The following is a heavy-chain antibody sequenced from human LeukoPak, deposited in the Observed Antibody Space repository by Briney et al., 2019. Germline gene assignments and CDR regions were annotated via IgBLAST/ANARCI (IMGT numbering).Heavy chain of an antibody. CDR1: GLTLRSYA. V-gene: IGHV3-23*01. CDR3: AKAPRYSSGWYHYFDY. D-gene: IGHD6-19*01. Sequence: GGSLRLSCAASGLTLRSYAMTGVRQAPGEGLEGVSAISGGATSTYYADSVKGRFTISRDTSKNTLYLQMNSLRAEDTAVYFCAKAPRYSSGWYHYFDYWGQGTLVTVSS. J-gene: IGHJ4*02. CDR2: ISGGATST.